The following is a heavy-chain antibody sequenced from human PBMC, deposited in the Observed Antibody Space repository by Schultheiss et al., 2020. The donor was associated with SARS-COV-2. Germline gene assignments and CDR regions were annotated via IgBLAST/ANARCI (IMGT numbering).Heavy chain of an antibody. D-gene: IGHD2-15*01. CDR3: ARDMGLGSAFDI. CDR1: GGTFSSYA. Sequence: SVKVSCKASGGTFSSYAISWVRQAPGQGLEWMGGIIPIFGTANYAQKFQGRVTITADESTSTAYMELSSLRSEDTAVYYCARDMGLGSAFDIWGQGTMVTVSS. V-gene: IGHV1-69*13. CDR2: IIPIFGTA. J-gene: IGHJ3*02.